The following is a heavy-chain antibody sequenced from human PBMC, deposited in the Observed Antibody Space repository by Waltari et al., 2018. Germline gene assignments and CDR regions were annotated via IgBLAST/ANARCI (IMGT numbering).Heavy chain of an antibody. CDR2: IYYSGST. V-gene: IGHV4-59*01. J-gene: IGHJ4*02. CDR3: ARGGIVATFDY. CDR1: GGSISSYY. D-gene: IGHD5-12*01. Sequence: QVQLQESGPGLVKPSETLSLTCTVSGGSISSYYWSWIRQPPGKGLEWIGYIYYSGSTNYNPSLKSRVTISVDTSKNQFSLKLSSVTAADTAVYYCARGGIVATFDYWGQGTLVTVSS.